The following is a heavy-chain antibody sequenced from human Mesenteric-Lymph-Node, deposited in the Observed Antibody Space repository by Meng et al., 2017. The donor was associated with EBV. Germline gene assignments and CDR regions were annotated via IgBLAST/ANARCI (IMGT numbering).Heavy chain of an antibody. J-gene: IGHJ4*02. CDR1: GGSTTRTTW. Sequence: VAVQESGPGWVKPSGTLSLTCTVSGGSTTRTTWWNWVRQPSGKGLEWIGEIYHSGRTNCKPSLQSRVTMSVDKSQNHFSLKLTSVTAADTAVYYCAGASDISGYYGGLDYWGQGILVTVSS. CDR3: AGASDISGYYGGLDY. CDR2: IYHSGRT. V-gene: IGHV4-4*02. D-gene: IGHD3-22*01.